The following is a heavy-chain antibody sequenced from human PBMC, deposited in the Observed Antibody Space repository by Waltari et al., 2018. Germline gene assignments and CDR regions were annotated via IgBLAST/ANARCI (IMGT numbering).Heavy chain of an antibody. D-gene: IGHD3-10*01. CDR2: INHSGST. CDR3: ARGLFRVVRGHARGYYGMDV. J-gene: IGHJ6*02. CDR1: GGSFSGYY. Sequence: QVQLQQWGAGLLKPSETLSLTCAVYGGSFSGYYWSWIRQPPGKGREWIGEINHSGSTNSNPSLKSRVTISVDTSKNQFSLKLSSVTAADTAVYYCARGLFRVVRGHARGYYGMDVWGQGTTVTVSS. V-gene: IGHV4-34*01.